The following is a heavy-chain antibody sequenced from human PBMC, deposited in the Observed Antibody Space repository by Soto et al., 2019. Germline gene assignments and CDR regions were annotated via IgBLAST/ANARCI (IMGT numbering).Heavy chain of an antibody. J-gene: IGHJ4*02. D-gene: IGHD4-17*01. CDR2: IYYSGST. CDR3: ATLYGDTDY. CDR1: GGSISSYY. Sequence: SETLSLTCTVSGGSISSYYWSWIRQPPGKGLEWIGYIYYSGSTNYNPSLKSRVTISVDTSKNRFSLKLSSVTAADTAVYYCATLYGDTDYWGQGTLVTVSS. V-gene: IGHV4-59*01.